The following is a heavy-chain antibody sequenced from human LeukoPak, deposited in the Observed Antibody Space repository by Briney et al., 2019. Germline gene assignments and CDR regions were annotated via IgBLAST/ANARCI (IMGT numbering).Heavy chain of an antibody. V-gene: IGHV3-30*03. CDR2: ISYDGNNK. CDR1: GFTFSNYG. D-gene: IGHD2-21*01. CDR3: ARSGDGFSLPPNY. J-gene: IGHJ4*02. Sequence: GGSLRLSCAASGFTFSNYGMHWVRQAPGKGLEWVAFISYDGNNKYYADSVKGRFTISRDNSENTLYLQMNSLRAEDMAVYYCARSGDGFSLPPNYWGQGTLVTVSS.